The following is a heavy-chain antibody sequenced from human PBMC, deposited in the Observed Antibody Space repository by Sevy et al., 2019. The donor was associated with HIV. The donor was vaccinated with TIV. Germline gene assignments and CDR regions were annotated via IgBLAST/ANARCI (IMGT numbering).Heavy chain of an antibody. CDR2: VSTSGNYI. V-gene: IGHV3-21*01. D-gene: IGHD2-15*01. CDR3: ARVGGFCTGGSCSGDWYFDL. J-gene: IGHJ2*01. CDR1: AFIFSSYT. Sequence: GGSLRLSCAASAFIFSSYTMNWVRQAPGKGLEWVSSVSTSGNYIYYEGSVKGRFTISRDNAKNSLHLQMNSLRDEDTAVYYCARVGGFCTGGSCSGDWYFDLWGRGTLVTVSS.